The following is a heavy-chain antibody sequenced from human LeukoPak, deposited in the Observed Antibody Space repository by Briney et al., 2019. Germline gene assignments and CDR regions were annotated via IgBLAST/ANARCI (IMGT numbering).Heavy chain of an antibody. V-gene: IGHV1-69*05. J-gene: IGHJ6*03. Sequence: SVKVSCKASGGTFSSYAISWVRQAPGQGLGWMGGIIPIFGTANYAQKFQGRVTITTDESTSTAYMELSSLRSEDTAVYYCARGSWITDYYYYMDVWGKGTTVTVSS. CDR2: IIPIFGTA. CDR1: GGTFSSYA. D-gene: IGHD3-10*01. CDR3: ARGSWITDYYYYMDV.